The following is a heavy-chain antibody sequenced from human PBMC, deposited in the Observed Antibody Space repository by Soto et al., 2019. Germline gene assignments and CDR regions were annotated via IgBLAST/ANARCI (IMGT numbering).Heavy chain of an antibody. V-gene: IGHV1-58*02. Sequence: ASVKVSCKASGFTFTSSAMQWVRQARGQRLEWIGWIVVGSGNTNYAQKFQERVTITRDMSTSTAYMELSSLRSEDTAVYYCAADPDYGDYGAENYWGQGTLVTVSS. CDR2: IVVGSGNT. CDR3: AADPDYGDYGAENY. J-gene: IGHJ4*02. D-gene: IGHD4-17*01. CDR1: GFTFTSSA.